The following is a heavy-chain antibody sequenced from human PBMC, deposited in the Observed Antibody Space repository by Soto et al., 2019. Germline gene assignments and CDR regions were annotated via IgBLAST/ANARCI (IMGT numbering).Heavy chain of an antibody. J-gene: IGHJ6*02. V-gene: IGHV5-10-1*01. CDR3: ARHYSPMFYYYYGMDV. CDR1: GYSFTSYW. CDR2: IDPSNSYT. Sequence: GESLKISCKGSGYSFTSYWISWVRQMPGKGLEWMGRIDPSNSYTNYSPSFQGHVTISADKSISTAYLQWSSLKASDTAMYYCARHYSPMFYYYYGMDVWGQGTTVTVSS. D-gene: IGHD4-4*01.